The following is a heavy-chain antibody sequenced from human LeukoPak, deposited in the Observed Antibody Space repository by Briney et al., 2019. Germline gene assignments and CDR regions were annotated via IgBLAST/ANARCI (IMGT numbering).Heavy chain of an antibody. V-gene: IGHV1-18*04. CDR3: ARGAKYYDILTGYRGNLALDY. CDR1: GYTFTSYG. CDR2: ISAYNGNT. D-gene: IGHD3-9*01. J-gene: IGHJ4*02. Sequence: ASLKVSCKASGYTFTSYGISWVRQAPGQGLEWMGWISAYNGNTNYAQKLQGRVTMTTDTSTSTAYMELRSLRSDGTAVYYCARGAKYYDILTGYRGNLALDYWGQGTLVTVSS.